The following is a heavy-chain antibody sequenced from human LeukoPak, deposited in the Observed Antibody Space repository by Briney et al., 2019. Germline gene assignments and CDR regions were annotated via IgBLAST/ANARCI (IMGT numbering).Heavy chain of an antibody. CDR1: GGTFSSYA. Sequence: GSVKVSCKASGGTFSSYAISWVRQAPGQGLEWMGWINPNSGGTNYAQKFQGRVTMTRDTSISTAYMELSRLRSDDTALYHCASGRWEPYDAFDIWGQGTMVTVSS. CDR3: ASGRWEPYDAFDI. D-gene: IGHD1-26*01. J-gene: IGHJ3*02. V-gene: IGHV1-2*02. CDR2: INPNSGGT.